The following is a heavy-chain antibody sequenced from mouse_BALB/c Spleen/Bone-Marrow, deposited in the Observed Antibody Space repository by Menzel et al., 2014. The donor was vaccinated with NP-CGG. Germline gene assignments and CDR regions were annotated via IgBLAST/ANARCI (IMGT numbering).Heavy chain of an antibody. J-gene: IGHJ3*01. CDR2: INPSTGYI. D-gene: IGHD1-1*01. Sequence: VQLQQSGAELAKPGASEKMSCKASGYTFTTYWMHWVKQRPGQGLEWIGYINPSTGYIEYNQKFKDKATLTADKSSSTAYMQLSSLTSEDSAVHYCATYVGFAFWGQGTLVTVSA. CDR3: ATYVGFAF. CDR1: GYTFTTYW. V-gene: IGHV1-7*01.